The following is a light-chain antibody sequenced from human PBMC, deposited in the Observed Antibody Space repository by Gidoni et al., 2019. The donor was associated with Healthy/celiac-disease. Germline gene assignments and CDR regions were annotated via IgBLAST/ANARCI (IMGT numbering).Light chain of an antibody. Sequence: DIQLTQSPSFLSASVGDRVTITCRASQGISSYLAWYQQKPGKAPKLLIYAASTLQSGVPSRFSGSRCGAKFTLTISSLQPEDYATYYCQQLNSYPGYTFGQGTKLEIK. CDR2: AAS. CDR3: QQLNSYPGYT. CDR1: QGISSY. J-gene: IGKJ2*01. V-gene: IGKV1-9*01.